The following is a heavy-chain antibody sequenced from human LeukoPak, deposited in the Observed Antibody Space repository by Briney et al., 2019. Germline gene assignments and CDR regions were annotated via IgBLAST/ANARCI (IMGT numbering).Heavy chain of an antibody. D-gene: IGHD3-16*01. Sequence: EASVTVSFKASGYTFTSYYIHWVRQAPGQGLEWMGIINPSGGSTSYAQKFQGRVTMTRDTSTSTVYMELSSLRSEDTAVYYCARGRRFGGFYYYYMDVWGKGTTVTISS. V-gene: IGHV1-46*01. J-gene: IGHJ6*03. CDR3: ARGRRFGGFYYYYMDV. CDR2: INPSGGST. CDR1: GYTFTSYY.